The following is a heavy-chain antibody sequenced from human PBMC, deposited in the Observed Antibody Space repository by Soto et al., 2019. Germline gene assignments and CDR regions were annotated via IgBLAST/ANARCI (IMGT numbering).Heavy chain of an antibody. Sequence: QVQLVESGGGVVQPGRSLRLSCAASGFTFSTYGMHWVRQAPGKGLEWVAVIWYDGSNKQYADSVKGRFTISRDNSKNTLYLKVNSLRAEDTAVYYCAGQEYSSSSDFWGPPDVWGKGTTVTVSS. J-gene: IGHJ6*04. D-gene: IGHD6-6*01. V-gene: IGHV3-33*01. CDR3: AGQEYSSSSDFWGPPDV. CDR1: GFTFSTYG. CDR2: IWYDGSNK.